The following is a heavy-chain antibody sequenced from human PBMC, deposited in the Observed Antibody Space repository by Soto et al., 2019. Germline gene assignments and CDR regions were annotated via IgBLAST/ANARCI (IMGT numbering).Heavy chain of an antibody. D-gene: IGHD2-2*01. V-gene: IGHV6-1*01. CDR3: AHSTGPGPKGWFDP. J-gene: IGHJ5*02. Sequence: XTLSLTCAISGDSVSSHSAAWNCLRQSPSRGLEWLGRTYYRSKWYNDYAVSVKSRITINPDTSKNQFSLQLNSVTNEDTAVYYCAHSTGPGPKGWFDPWGQGTLVTVSS. CDR2: TYYRSKWYN. CDR1: GDSVSSHSAA.